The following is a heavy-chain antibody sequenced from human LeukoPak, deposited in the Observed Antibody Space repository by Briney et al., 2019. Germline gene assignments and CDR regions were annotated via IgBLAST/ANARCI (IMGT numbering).Heavy chain of an antibody. Sequence: GGSLRLSCAASGFTFSSYWMHWVRQAPGKGLVWVSRINSDGSSTSYADSVKGRFTISRDNAKNTLYLQMNSLRAEDTAVYYYARGLTMVRGVPDYWGQGTLVTVSS. CDR3: ARGLTMVRGVPDY. J-gene: IGHJ4*02. CDR2: INSDGSST. V-gene: IGHV3-74*01. CDR1: GFTFSSYW. D-gene: IGHD3-10*01.